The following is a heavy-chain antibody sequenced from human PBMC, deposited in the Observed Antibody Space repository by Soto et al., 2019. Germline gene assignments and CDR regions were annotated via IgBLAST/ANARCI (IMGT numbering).Heavy chain of an antibody. Sequence: SETLSLTCAVSGYSISSGYYWGWLRQPPGKGLEWIGSIYHGGSTYYNPSLNSRVTLSIDMTNNHVSLILNSVTAADTAVYYCAGRRYYYGSGRMGWFDPWGQGTLGTVS. J-gene: IGHJ5*02. V-gene: IGHV4-38-2*01. D-gene: IGHD3-10*01. CDR1: GYSISSGYY. CDR2: IYHGGST. CDR3: AGRRYYYGSGRMGWFDP.